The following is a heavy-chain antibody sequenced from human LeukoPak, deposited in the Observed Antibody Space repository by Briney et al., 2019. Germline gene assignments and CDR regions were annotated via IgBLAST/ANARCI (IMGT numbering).Heavy chain of an antibody. CDR1: GFTFSSYA. Sequence: PGGSLRLSCAASGFTFSSYAMSWVRQAPGKGLEWVSAISGSGGSTYYADSVKGRFTISRDNAKNSLYLQMNSLRAEDTAVYYCARGGGGSHYWGQGTLVTVSS. CDR2: ISGSGGST. CDR3: ARGGGGSHY. D-gene: IGHD2-15*01. V-gene: IGHV3-23*01. J-gene: IGHJ4*02.